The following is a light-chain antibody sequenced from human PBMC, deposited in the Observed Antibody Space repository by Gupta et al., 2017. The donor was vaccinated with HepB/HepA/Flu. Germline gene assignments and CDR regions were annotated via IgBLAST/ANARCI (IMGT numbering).Light chain of an antibody. CDR2: AAS. J-gene: IGKJ2*01. CDR3: QQSYSTPYT. V-gene: IGKV1-39*01. Sequence: DIQMTHSLSSLSASAGDRVTITCRASQSISSYLNWYQQKPGKAPKLLIYAASSLESGVPSRFSGSGSGTDSTLTISSLQPEDIATYYCQQSYSTPYTFGQGTKLEIK. CDR1: QSISSY.